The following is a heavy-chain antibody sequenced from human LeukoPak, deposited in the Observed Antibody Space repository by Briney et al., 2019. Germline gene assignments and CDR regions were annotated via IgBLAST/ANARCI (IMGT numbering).Heavy chain of an antibody. CDR3: ARISSSWHYFDY. V-gene: IGHV3-21*01. Sequence: PGGSLRLSCTASGFTFSSYSMNWVRQAPGKGLEWVSSISSSSSYIYYADSVKGRFTISRHNAKNSLYLQMNSLRAEDTAVYYCARISSSWHYFDYWGQGTLVTVPS. J-gene: IGHJ4*02. CDR2: ISSSSSYI. CDR1: GFTFSSYS. D-gene: IGHD6-13*01.